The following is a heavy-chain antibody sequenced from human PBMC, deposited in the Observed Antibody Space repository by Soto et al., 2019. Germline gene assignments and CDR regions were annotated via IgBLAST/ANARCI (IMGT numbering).Heavy chain of an antibody. J-gene: IGHJ6*02. Sequence: PGGSLRLSCAASGFTFSSYAMRWVRQAPGKGLECVSAISGRGGNTYYADYVKGRFNISRDNSKNTLYLKMNSLRAEDTAVYYCVKGGYYDFWSGYFGLDYYYYGMDVWGQGTTVTVSS. CDR1: GFTFSSYA. CDR2: ISGRGGNT. D-gene: IGHD3-3*01. V-gene: IGHV3-23*01. CDR3: VKGGYYDFWSGYFGLDYYYYGMDV.